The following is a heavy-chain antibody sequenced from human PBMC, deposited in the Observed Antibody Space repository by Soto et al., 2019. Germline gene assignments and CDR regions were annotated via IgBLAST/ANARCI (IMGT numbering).Heavy chain of an antibody. CDR1: GGSISSNRYY. J-gene: IGHJ4*02. Sequence: SETLSLTCTVSGGSISSNRYYWGWIRQPPGKGLEWIGRIYYSGSTYYNPSLKCRVTISVDTSKNQFSLKLSSVTAADTAVYYCARAISFDWLLSIDYWGQGTLVT. V-gene: IGHV4-39*01. D-gene: IGHD3-9*01. CDR2: IYYSGST. CDR3: ARAISFDWLLSIDY.